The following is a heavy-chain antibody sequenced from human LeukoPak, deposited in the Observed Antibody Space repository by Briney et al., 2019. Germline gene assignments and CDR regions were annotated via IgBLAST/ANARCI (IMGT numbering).Heavy chain of an antibody. D-gene: IGHD3-10*01. V-gene: IGHV1-69*05. CDR3: ARDLITMVRGVIDY. J-gene: IGHJ4*02. CDR2: IIPIFGTA. CDR1: GGTFSSYA. Sequence: SVKVSCKASGGTFSSYAISWVRQAPGQGLEWMGEIIPIFGTANYAQKLQGRVTMTTDTSTSTAYMELRSLRSDDTAVYYCARDLITMVRGVIDYWGQGTLVTVSS.